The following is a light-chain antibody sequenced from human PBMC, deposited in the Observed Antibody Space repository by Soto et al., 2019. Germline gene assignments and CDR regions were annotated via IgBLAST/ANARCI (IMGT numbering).Light chain of an antibody. Sequence: EIVLTQSPGTLSLSPGERATLSCRASQSVSSSYLAWYQQKPGQAPRLLIYGASSRATGIPDRFSGSGSGTDFTLTISRLEPADFAVYSCQQYGSSPQTFGQGTKVDIK. J-gene: IGKJ1*01. CDR1: QSVSSSY. CDR3: QQYGSSPQT. CDR2: GAS. V-gene: IGKV3-20*01.